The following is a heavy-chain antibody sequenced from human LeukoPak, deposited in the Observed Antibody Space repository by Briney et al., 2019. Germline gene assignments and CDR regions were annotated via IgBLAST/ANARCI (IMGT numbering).Heavy chain of an antibody. CDR1: GGSFSGYY. J-gene: IGHJ5*02. CDR2: INHSGST. Sequence: KTSETLSLTCAVYGGSFSGYYWSWIRQPPGKGLEWIGEINHSGSTNYNPSLKSRVTISVDTSKNQFSLKLSSVTAADTAVYYCAREDGHLLYCSGFNCHRRNWFDPWGQGTLVTVSS. V-gene: IGHV4-34*01. CDR3: AREDGHLLYCSGFNCHRRNWFDP. D-gene: IGHD2-15*01.